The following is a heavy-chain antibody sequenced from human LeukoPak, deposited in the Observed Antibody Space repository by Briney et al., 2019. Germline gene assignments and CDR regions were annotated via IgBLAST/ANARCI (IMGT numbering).Heavy chain of an antibody. D-gene: IGHD6-19*01. CDR2: INPSGGST. J-gene: IGHJ4*02. CDR1: GYTFTSYY. CDR3: ARAPRLTDSDWTAALDY. Sequence: ASVKVSCKASGYTFTSYYMHWVRQAPGQGLEWMGIINPSGGSTSYAQKFQGRVTMTRDMSTSTVYMELSSLRSEDTAVYYCARAPRLTDSDWTAALDYWGQGTLVTVSS. V-gene: IGHV1-46*01.